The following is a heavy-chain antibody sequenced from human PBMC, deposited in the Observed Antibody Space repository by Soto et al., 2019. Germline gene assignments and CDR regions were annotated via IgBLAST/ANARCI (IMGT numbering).Heavy chain of an antibody. D-gene: IGHD3-16*01. CDR2: ISGSSGNI. CDR1: GFAFNSYG. Sequence: EVQLVESGGGLVKPGGSLRLSCEAAGFAFNSYGINWVRQAPGKGLEWDSFISGSSGNIYYGDSVRGRFTISRDNAKKSVYLQMNSLRVEDTAIYYCARTWIRFGPNDYWGQGAPVTVSS. J-gene: IGHJ4*02. V-gene: IGHV3-21*02. CDR3: ARTWIRFGPNDY.